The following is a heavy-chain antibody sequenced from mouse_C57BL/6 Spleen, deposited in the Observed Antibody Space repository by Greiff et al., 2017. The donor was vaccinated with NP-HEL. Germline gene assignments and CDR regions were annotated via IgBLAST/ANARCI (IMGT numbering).Heavy chain of an antibody. Sequence: VQLQQSGPELVKPGASVKISCKASGYAFSSSWMNWVKQRPGKGLEWIGRIYPGDGDTNYNGKFKGKATLTADKSSSTAYMQLSSLTSEDSAVYFCARTGNGNPWFAYWGQGTLVTVSA. CDR3: ARTGNGNPWFAY. CDR2: IYPGDGDT. CDR1: GYAFSSSW. J-gene: IGHJ3*01. V-gene: IGHV1-82*01. D-gene: IGHD2-1*01.